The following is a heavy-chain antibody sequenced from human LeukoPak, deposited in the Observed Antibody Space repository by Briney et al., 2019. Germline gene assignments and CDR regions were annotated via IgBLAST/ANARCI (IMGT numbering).Heavy chain of an antibody. CDR2: IGPKRGDT. J-gene: IGHJ3*02. D-gene: IGHD3-10*01. V-gene: IGHV1-2*02. Sequence: GASVTVSRKGSGCTFTDYFLHWLRQPPAQGLDGMGCIGPKRGDTSYSQKFQGRVTVTRDTSISTAYVELSRLRSDDTAVYYCGINRPGKALDIWGQGTMVTVSS. CDR1: GCTFTDYF. CDR3: GINRPGKALDI.